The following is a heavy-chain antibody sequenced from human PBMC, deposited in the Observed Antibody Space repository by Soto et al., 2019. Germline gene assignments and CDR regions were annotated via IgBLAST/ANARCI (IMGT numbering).Heavy chain of an antibody. D-gene: IGHD3-3*01. CDR3: ARDHDFGSGYWPLGY. V-gene: IGHV1-18*04. Sequence: QVALVQSGPEVKSPGASVRVSCNVSGYRFNTLGISWVRQAPGQGLEWMGWISGYNGNTNYAQKFQGRLTLTTDTSTNTAYMELRSLTEEDTAVFYCARDHDFGSGYWPLGYWGQGTLVTVSS. CDR2: ISGYNGNT. J-gene: IGHJ4*01. CDR1: GYRFNTLG.